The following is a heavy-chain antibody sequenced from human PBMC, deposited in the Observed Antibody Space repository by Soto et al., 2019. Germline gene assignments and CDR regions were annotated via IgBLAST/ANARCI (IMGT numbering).Heavy chain of an antibody. Sequence: QVQLQESGPGLVKPSQTLSLICTVSGGSINSGDYYWNWIRQHPGEGLEWIGYVYYSGSTYYNPSLRRPLTIPADPPENQCSLKLSSMTAADTAVYFRARGYRQSGYSSSWVFDYWGQGPLVNVSS. J-gene: IGHJ4*02. CDR2: VYYSGST. D-gene: IGHD6-13*01. V-gene: IGHV4-31*01. CDR3: ARGYRQSGYSSSWVFDY. CDR1: GGSINSGDYY.